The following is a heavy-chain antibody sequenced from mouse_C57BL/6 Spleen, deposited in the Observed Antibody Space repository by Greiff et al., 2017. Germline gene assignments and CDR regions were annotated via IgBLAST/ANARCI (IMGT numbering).Heavy chain of an antibody. J-gene: IGHJ4*01. Sequence: VQLQQPGAELVRPGTSVKLSCKASGYTFTSYWMHWVKQRPGQGLEWIGVIDPSDSYTNYNQKFKGKATLTVDTSSSTAYMQLSSLTSEDSAVYYCARDGPDYWGQGTSVTVSS. CDR1: GYTFTSYW. CDR2: IDPSDSYT. D-gene: IGHD2-3*01. CDR3: ARDGPDY. V-gene: IGHV1-59*01.